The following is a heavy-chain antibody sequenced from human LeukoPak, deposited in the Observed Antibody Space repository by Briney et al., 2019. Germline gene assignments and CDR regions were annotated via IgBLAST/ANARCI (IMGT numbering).Heavy chain of an antibody. J-gene: IGHJ4*02. V-gene: IGHV3-15*01. CDR2: IKSKTDGGTT. CDR3: TTVSVVVITATRGGY. Sequence: NPGGSLRLSCAASGFTFSNAWMSWVRQAPGKGLEWVGRIKSKTDGGTTDYAAPVKGRFTISRDDSKNTLYLQMNSLKTEDTAVYYCTTVSVVVITATRGGYWGQRTLVTVSS. D-gene: IGHD2-15*01. CDR1: GFTFSNAW.